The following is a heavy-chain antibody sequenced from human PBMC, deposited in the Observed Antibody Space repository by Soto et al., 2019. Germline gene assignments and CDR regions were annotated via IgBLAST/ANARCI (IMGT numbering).Heavy chain of an antibody. D-gene: IGHD2-2*01. V-gene: IGHV1-69*13. CDR3: ASCSSPSEVVVLPAATPRGGYFDY. J-gene: IGHJ4*02. CDR2: IITIFGTA. CDR1: GGTFSSYA. Sequence: SVQVSCKASGGTFSSYAISWVRQAPGQGLEWMGGIITIFGTANYAQKFQGRFTITADESTSTAYMELSSLRSEVTAVYYCASCSSPSEVVVLPAATPRGGYFDYWGQGTLVTVS.